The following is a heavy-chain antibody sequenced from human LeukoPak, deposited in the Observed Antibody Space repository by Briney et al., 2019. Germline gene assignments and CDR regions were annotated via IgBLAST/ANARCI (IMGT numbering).Heavy chain of an antibody. CDR2: INWNGDST. J-gene: IGHJ6*03. CDR1: GHNFDDYG. CDR3: ARAQLYDYNYYYMDV. Sequence: GGSLRLSCAASGHNFDDYGMTWVRQAPGRGLEWVSSINWNGDSTGYADSVKGRFTISRDNAKNSLYLQMNSLRAEDTALYYCARAQLYDYNYYYMDVWGKGTTVTVSS. D-gene: IGHD3-10*01. V-gene: IGHV3-20*04.